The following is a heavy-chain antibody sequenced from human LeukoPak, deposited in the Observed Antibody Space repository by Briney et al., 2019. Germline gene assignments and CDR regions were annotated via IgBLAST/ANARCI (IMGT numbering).Heavy chain of an antibody. V-gene: IGHV3-15*04. CDR1: GFTFSNVW. J-gene: IGHJ4*02. CDR3: TTSFMTVAGKVDY. Sequence: GGSLRLSCAASGFTFSNVWVRWVRQAPGKGLEWVGRIESKTDGGTLDYAAPVKGRFTISRDESKNTLYLQMDRLKTEYTAVYYCTTSFMTVAGKVDYWGQGTLVTVSS. D-gene: IGHD6-19*01. CDR2: IESKTDGGTL.